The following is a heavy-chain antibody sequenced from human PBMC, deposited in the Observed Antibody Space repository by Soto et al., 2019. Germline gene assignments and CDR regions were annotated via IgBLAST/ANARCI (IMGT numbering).Heavy chain of an antibody. CDR1: GFTFSSYA. CDR3: ARGEVTGTNYFDY. CDR2: IWYDGSNK. V-gene: IGHV3-33*08. J-gene: IGHJ4*02. Sequence: GGSLRLSCAASGFTFSSYAMHWVRQAPGKGLEWVAVIWYDGSNKYYADSVKGRFTISRDNSKNTLYLQMNSLRAEDTAVYYCARGEVTGTNYFDYWGQGTLVTVSS. D-gene: IGHD1-7*01.